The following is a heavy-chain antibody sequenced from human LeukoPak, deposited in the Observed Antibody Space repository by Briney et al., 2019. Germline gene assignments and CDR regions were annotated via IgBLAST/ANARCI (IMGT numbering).Heavy chain of an antibody. J-gene: IGHJ6*04. D-gene: IGHD2/OR15-2a*01. CDR3: ESDRGGYFSMAV. V-gene: IGHV1-18*01. CDR2: ISAYNGNT. CDR1: GYTFTSYG. Sequence: VASVKVSCKASGYTFTSYGISWVRQAPGQGLELMGWISAYNGNTNYAQKLQGRVTMTTDTSTSTDYMELRSMRSDDTAVYYCESDRGGYFSMAVWGKGTTVTVSS.